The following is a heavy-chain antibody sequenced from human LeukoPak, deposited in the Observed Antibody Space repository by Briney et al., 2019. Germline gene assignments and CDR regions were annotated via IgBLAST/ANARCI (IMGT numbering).Heavy chain of an antibody. V-gene: IGHV4-59*08. CDR3: ARQAYYYDSSGYPQNPSDY. CDR1: GGSISSYY. Sequence: ASETLSLTCTVSGGSISSYYWSWIRQPPGKGLEWIGYIYYSGSTNYNLSLKSRVTISVDTSKNQFSLKLSSVTAADTAVYYCARQAYYYDSSGYPQNPSDYWGQGTLVTVSS. D-gene: IGHD3-22*01. CDR2: IYYSGST. J-gene: IGHJ4*02.